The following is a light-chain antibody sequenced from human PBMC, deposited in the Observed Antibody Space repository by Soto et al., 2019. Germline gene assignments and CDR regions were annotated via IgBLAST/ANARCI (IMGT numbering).Light chain of an antibody. J-gene: IGKJ2*01. V-gene: IGKV1-39*01. Sequence: DIQMTQSPSSLSASVGDRVTISCRSSENIRNYLIWYRQKPGKAPELLMYVGSTLESEVPSRFSGSGLGTDFILTIKSLQPEDFGVYYCQQSDIVPYTFGRGTSLDI. CDR1: ENIRNY. CDR2: VGS. CDR3: QQSDIVPYT.